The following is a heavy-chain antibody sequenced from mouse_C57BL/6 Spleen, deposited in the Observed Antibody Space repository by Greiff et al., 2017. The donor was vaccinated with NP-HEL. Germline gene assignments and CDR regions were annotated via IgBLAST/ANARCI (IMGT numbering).Heavy chain of an antibody. CDR1: GFTFSSYA. J-gene: IGHJ3*01. V-gene: IGHV5-4*01. CDR2: ISDGGSYT. CDR3: ARDRELGPFAY. Sequence: VQRVESGGGLVKPGGSLKLSCAASGFTFSSYAMSWVRQTPEKRLEWVATISDGGSYTYYPDNVKGRFTISRDNAKNNLYLQMSHLKSEDTAMYYCARDRELGPFAYWGQGTLVTVSA. D-gene: IGHD4-1*01.